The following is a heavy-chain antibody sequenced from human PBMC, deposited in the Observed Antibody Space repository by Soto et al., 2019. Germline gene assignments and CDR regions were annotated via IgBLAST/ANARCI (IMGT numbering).Heavy chain of an antibody. CDR2: ISGSGGST. J-gene: IGHJ4*02. CDR3: AKAKSSGWYCFDC. D-gene: IGHD6-19*01. V-gene: IGHV3-23*01. Sequence: GGSLRLSCAASGFTITNYGMSWVRQAPGKGLEWVSGISGSGGSTYYADSVKGRFTISRDNSKNTLYLQMNSLRAEDTAVYYCAKAKSSGWYCFDCWGQGTLVTVSS. CDR1: GFTITNYG.